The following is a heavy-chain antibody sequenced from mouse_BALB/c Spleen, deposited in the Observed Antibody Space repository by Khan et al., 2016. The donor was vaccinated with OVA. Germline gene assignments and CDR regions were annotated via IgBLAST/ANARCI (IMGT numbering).Heavy chain of an antibody. CDR1: GYAFTHYL. V-gene: IGHV1-54*01. CDR3: ARDGYGNFLYFDC. J-gene: IGHJ2*01. Sequence: QVQLQQSGGEVIRPGTSVKVSCKASGYAFTHYLIEWVKQRPGQGLEWIGVINPGSGSTNYNEKFKGKAILTADKSSSTAYMQLSSLTSDDSAVYFCARDGYGNFLYFDCWGQGTTLTVSS. CDR2: INPGSGST. D-gene: IGHD2-1*01.